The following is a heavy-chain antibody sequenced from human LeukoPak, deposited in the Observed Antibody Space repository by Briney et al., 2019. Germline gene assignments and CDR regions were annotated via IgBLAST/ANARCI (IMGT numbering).Heavy chain of an antibody. Sequence: GGSLRLSCSASGFTFSSYTMNWVRQAPGKGLEWVSYISSSGSTIYYADSVKGRFTISRDNAKNSLYLQMNSLRAEDTAVYYCARGGYSSSWRYFDYWGQGTLVTVSS. D-gene: IGHD6-13*01. CDR1: GFTFSSYT. V-gene: IGHV3-48*04. J-gene: IGHJ4*02. CDR3: ARGGYSSSWRYFDY. CDR2: ISSSGSTI.